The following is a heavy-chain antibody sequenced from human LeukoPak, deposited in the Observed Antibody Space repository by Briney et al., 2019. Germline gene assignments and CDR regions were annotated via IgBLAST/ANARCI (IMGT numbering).Heavy chain of an antibody. Sequence: GGSLRLSCAASGFTFTSYWMSWVRQAPGKGLEWVANIKEDGSEKYYVDSVKGRFTISRDNAKNSVSLQMNSLRAEDTAVYYCARIYLKQASASWGQGTLVTVSS. CDR1: GFTFTSYW. D-gene: IGHD3-10*01. CDR3: ARIYLKQASAS. J-gene: IGHJ5*02. V-gene: IGHV3-7*01. CDR2: IKEDGSEK.